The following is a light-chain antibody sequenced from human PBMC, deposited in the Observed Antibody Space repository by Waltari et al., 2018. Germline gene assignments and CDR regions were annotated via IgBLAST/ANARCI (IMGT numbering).Light chain of an antibody. Sequence: DIMMTQSPDSLAVSLGGRATINCKSTKSIVVTSNEKNYLAWYQQRPGQPPKLLIYWASTREAGVPDRFSGSGSGTDFTLTISSLQTEDVAVYYCQQYYSTPYTFGQGTKLEI. CDR3: QQYYSTPYT. V-gene: IGKV4-1*01. CDR1: KSIVVTSNEKNY. CDR2: WAS. J-gene: IGKJ2*01.